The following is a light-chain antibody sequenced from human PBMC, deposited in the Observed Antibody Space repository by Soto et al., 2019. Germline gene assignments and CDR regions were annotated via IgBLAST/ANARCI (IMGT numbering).Light chain of an antibody. CDR3: NAQADNGKHV. J-gene: IGLJ1*01. CDR1: SNDVGHSSF. Sequence: QSALTQPPSASGSPGQSVTISCTGNSNDVGHSSFISWYQQHPGKGPKLIIYEVSKRPSGVPDRFSGSESGNTASVSVSGLQDEDEADYFCNAQADNGKHVFGTGTKVTVL. V-gene: IGLV2-8*01. CDR2: EVS.